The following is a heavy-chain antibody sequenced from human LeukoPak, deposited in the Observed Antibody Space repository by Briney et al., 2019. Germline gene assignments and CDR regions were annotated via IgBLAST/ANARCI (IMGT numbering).Heavy chain of an antibody. CDR2: IRYDGSNK. Sequence: GGSLRLSCAASGFTFSSYGMHWVRQAPGKGLEWVAFIRYDGSNKYYADSVKGRFTISRDNSKNTLYLQMNSLRAEDTAVYYCAKDHGYSSSWYRYFQHWGQGTLVTVSS. J-gene: IGHJ1*01. D-gene: IGHD6-13*01. V-gene: IGHV3-30*02. CDR3: AKDHGYSSSWYRYFQH. CDR1: GFTFSSYG.